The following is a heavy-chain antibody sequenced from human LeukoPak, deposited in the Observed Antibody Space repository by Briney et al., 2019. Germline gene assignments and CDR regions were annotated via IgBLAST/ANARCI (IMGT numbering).Heavy chain of an antibody. J-gene: IGHJ4*02. V-gene: IGHV1-46*01. D-gene: IGHD3-10*01. CDR1: GYTFTSYY. Sequence: ASVKVSCKASGYTFTSYYMHWVRQAPGQGLEWIGRINPSGGSTSYAQKFQGRVAMTRDTSTSTVYMELSSLRSEDTAVYYCARDRYGSGGLDYWGQGSLVTVSS. CDR2: INPSGGST. CDR3: ARDRYGSGGLDY.